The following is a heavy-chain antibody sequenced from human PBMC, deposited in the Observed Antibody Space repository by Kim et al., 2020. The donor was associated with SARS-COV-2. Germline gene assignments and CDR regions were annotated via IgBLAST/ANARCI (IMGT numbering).Heavy chain of an antibody. CDR3: ARDKGPYSWESGYDPSDY. D-gene: IGHD5-12*01. CDR1: GFTFPIYG. Sequence: GGSLRLSCAASGFTFPIYGMHWVRQAPGKGLEWVALIWYDGTNEHYADSVKGRFTISRDNFRSSLYLQMNNLRVEDTAVYYCARDKGPYSWESGYDPSDYWGQGTLVTVSS. CDR2: IWYDGTNE. J-gene: IGHJ4*02. V-gene: IGHV3-33*01.